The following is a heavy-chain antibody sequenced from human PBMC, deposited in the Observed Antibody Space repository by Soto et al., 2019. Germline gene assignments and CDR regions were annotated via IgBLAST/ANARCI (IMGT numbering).Heavy chain of an antibody. Sequence: ASVKVSCKASGYTFTSNGITWVRQAPGQGLEWMGWISANNGNTNYAQNIQDRVTITTDTSTSTAYMELRSPTSDDTAIYYCARESSSWILDWWGQGTLVTVSS. D-gene: IGHD6-13*01. V-gene: IGHV1-18*01. CDR3: ARESSSWILDW. J-gene: IGHJ4*02. CDR2: ISANNGNT. CDR1: GYTFTSNG.